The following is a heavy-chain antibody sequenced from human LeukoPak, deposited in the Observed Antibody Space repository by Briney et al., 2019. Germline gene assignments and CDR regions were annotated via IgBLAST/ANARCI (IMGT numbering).Heavy chain of an antibody. CDR2: IYYSGST. CDR3: ARALLWFGELTAGYYFDY. Sequence: PSETLSLTCTVSGGSISSYYWSWIRQPPGKGLEWIGYIYYSGSTNYNPSLKSRVTISVDTSKNQFSLKLGSVTAADTAVYYCARALLWFGELTAGYYFDYWGQGTLVTVSS. J-gene: IGHJ4*02. V-gene: IGHV4-59*01. D-gene: IGHD3-10*01. CDR1: GGSISSYY.